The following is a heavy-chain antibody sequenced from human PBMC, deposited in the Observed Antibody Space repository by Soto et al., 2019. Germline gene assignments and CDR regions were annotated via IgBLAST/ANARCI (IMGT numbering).Heavy chain of an antibody. Sequence: SLRLSCAASGFTFNSYWMHWVRQVPGKGLVWVSRIDTDGTYTSYADSVKGRFTISRDNAKNTLYLQMNSLRGEDTALYYCVRDTFGPRDYWGQGTLVTVSS. V-gene: IGHV3-74*01. D-gene: IGHD3-16*01. CDR1: GFTFNSYW. CDR2: IDTDGTYT. CDR3: VRDTFGPRDY. J-gene: IGHJ4*02.